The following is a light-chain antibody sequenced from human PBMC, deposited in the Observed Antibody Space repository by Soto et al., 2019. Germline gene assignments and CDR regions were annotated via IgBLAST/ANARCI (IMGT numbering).Light chain of an antibody. V-gene: IGKV1-5*01. Sequence: DIQMTQSPSTLSASVGDRVTITCRASQSISRWLAWYQQRPGKAPKILIFDASILKSGVPSRFSGSGSGTEFTLTISSLQPDDFATYYCQPYNNYLTWTFGQGTKVEVK. CDR2: DAS. J-gene: IGKJ1*01. CDR3: QPYNNYLTWT. CDR1: QSISRW.